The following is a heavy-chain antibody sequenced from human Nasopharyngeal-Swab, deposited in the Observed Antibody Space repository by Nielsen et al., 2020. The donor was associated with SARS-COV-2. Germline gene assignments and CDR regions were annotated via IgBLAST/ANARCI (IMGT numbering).Heavy chain of an antibody. Sequence: WVRQAPGQGLEWMGGIIPIFGTANYAQEFQGRVTITADKSTSTAYMELSSLRSEDTAVYYCARDSTYYYDSSGSDGAFDIWGQGTMVTVSS. CDR3: ARDSTYYYDSSGSDGAFDI. J-gene: IGHJ3*02. D-gene: IGHD3-22*01. V-gene: IGHV1-69*06. CDR2: IIPIFGTA.